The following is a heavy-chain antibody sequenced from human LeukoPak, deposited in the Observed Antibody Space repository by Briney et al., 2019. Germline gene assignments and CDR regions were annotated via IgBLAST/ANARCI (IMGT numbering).Heavy chain of an antibody. J-gene: IGHJ4*02. CDR3: ARAHLAHYDFWSGYLFDY. CDR2: IIPILGIA. D-gene: IGHD3-3*01. CDR1: GGTFSSYA. V-gene: IGHV1-69*04. Sequence: SVKVSCKASGGTFSSYAISWVRQAPGQGLEWMGRIIPILGIANYAQKFQGRVTITADKSTSTAYMELRSLRSDDTAVYYCARAHLAHYDFWSGYLFDYWGQGTLVTVSS.